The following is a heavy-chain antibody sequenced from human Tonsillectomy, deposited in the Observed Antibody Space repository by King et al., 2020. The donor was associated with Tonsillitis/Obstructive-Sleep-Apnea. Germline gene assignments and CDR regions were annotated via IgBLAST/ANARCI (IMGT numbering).Heavy chain of an antibody. J-gene: IGHJ3*02. D-gene: IGHD1-26*01. V-gene: IGHV3-21*01. CDR1: GFTFSSYS. CDR3: ATAADSGSYQREAFDI. CDR2: ISSCSSYI. Sequence: VQLVESGGGLVKPGGSLGLSCAASGFTFSSYSMNWVRQAPGKGLEWVSSISSCSSYIYYADSVKGRFTISRDNAKNSLYLQMNSLRAEDTAVYYCATAADSGSYQREAFDIWGQGTMVTVSS.